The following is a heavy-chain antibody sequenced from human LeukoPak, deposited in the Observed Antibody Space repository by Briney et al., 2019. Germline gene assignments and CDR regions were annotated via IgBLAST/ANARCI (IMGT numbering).Heavy chain of an antibody. CDR3: ARVAVTRSYYYYYMDV. J-gene: IGHJ6*03. V-gene: IGHV3-20*04. CDR1: GFTFDDYG. CDR2: INWNGGST. D-gene: IGHD4-11*01. Sequence: GGSLRLSCAASGFTFDDYGMSWVRQAPGKGLEWVSGINWNGGSTGYANSVKGRFTISRDNAKNSLYLQVNSLRAEDTALYYCARVAVTRSYYYYYMDVWGKGTTVTVSS.